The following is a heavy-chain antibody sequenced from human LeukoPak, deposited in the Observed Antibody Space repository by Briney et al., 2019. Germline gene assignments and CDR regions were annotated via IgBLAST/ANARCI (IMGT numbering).Heavy chain of an antibody. CDR2: IYYSGST. Sequence: SETLSLTRIVSGGSISSISSNNYHWGWIRQPPGKGLEWIGSIYYSGSTYYNPSLKSRVTISVDTSKNQFSLKLSSVTAADTALYYCAREMGVVTAHGIDVWGQGTTVTVSS. CDR3: AREMGVVTAHGIDV. D-gene: IGHD4-23*01. V-gene: IGHV4-39*02. J-gene: IGHJ6*02. CDR1: GGSISSISSNNYH.